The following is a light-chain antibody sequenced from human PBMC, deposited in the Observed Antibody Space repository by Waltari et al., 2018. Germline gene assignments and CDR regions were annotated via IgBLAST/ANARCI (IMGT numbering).Light chain of an antibody. Sequence: EIVLTQSPGTLSLSPGERATLSCRASQSVSSSYLAWYQQKPGQAPRLLIYGASSRATGIPDRFSGSGSGTDFTLTISRLEPEDFAVYYCQQYGSSPGVLSFTFGGGTKVEIK. CDR2: GAS. V-gene: IGKV3-20*01. CDR3: QQYGSSPGVLSFT. CDR1: QSVSSSY. J-gene: IGKJ4*01.